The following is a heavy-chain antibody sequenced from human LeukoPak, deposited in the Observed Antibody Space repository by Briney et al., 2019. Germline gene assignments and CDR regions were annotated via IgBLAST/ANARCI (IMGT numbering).Heavy chain of an antibody. CDR1: GYTFTSYG. J-gene: IGHJ4*02. Sequence: GASVKVSCKASGYTFTSYGISWVRQAPGQGLEWMGWISAYNGNTNYAQKLQGRVTMTTDTSTSTAYMELRSLRSDDTAVYYCARDSTGYCSSTSCYIHRHVVRFDYWGQGTLVTVSS. D-gene: IGHD2-2*02. CDR2: ISAYNGNT. CDR3: ARDSTGYCSSTSCYIHRHVVRFDY. V-gene: IGHV1-18*01.